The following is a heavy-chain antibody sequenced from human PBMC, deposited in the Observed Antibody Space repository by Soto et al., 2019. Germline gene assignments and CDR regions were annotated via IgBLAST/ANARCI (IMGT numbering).Heavy chain of an antibody. D-gene: IGHD4-17*01. CDR1: GFTFGNYA. V-gene: IGHV3-23*01. Sequence: EVQLLESGGGLLQPGGSLRLSCAASGFTFGNYAMSWVRQAPRKGLEWVSTLSGRGGSTFYADSVKGRFTISRDNSKNPLYLRLHGLRAEDTAIYYCARRLPHDYGFDYWGHGTLVTVSS. CDR3: ARRLPHDYGFDY. J-gene: IGHJ4*01. CDR2: LSGRGGST.